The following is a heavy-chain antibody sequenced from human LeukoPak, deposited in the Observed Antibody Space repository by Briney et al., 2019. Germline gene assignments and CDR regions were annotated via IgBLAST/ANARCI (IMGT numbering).Heavy chain of an antibody. Sequence: SETLSLTCTVSGGSISSYYWSWIRQPPGKGLEWIGYIYYSGSTNYNPSLKSRVTISVDTSKNQFSLKLSSVTAADTAVYYCARGSWIQLWFGGYYFDYWGQGTLVTVSS. J-gene: IGHJ4*02. CDR2: IYYSGST. D-gene: IGHD5-18*01. CDR3: ARGSWIQLWFGGYYFDY. CDR1: GGSISSYY. V-gene: IGHV4-59*01.